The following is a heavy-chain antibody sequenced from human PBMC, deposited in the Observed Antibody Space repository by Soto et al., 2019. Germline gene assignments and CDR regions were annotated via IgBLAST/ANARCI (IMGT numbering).Heavy chain of an antibody. V-gene: IGHV1-8*02. CDR3: ARMATFGSLNWFDP. J-gene: IGHJ5*02. Sequence: ASVKVSCKASGGTFSSYDVSWVRQATGQGLEWMGWMNPGSGDTGYAQKFQGRVTMTRDISTATAYMELSSLRSDDTATYYCARMATFGSLNWFDPWGQGTLVTVSS. CDR2: MNPGSGDT. CDR1: GGTFSSYD. D-gene: IGHD3-16*01.